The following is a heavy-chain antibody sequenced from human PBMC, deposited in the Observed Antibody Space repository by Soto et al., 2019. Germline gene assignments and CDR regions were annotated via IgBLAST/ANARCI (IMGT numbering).Heavy chain of an antibody. D-gene: IGHD6-6*01. CDR1: GFTFSSYS. Sequence: GGSLRLSCAASGFTFSSYSMNWVRQAPGKGLEWVSSISSSSSYIYYADSVKGRFTISRDNAKNSLYLQMNSLRAEDTAVYYCARYRIAALAPWDVCGQGTTVTFSS. J-gene: IGHJ6*02. CDR2: ISSSSSYI. CDR3: ARYRIAALAPWDV. V-gene: IGHV3-21*01.